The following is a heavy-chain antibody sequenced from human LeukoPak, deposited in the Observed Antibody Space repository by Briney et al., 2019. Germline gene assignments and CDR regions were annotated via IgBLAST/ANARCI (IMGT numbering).Heavy chain of an antibody. CDR2: ISYDGSNK. V-gene: IGHV3-30*04. CDR1: GFTFSSYA. J-gene: IGHJ4*02. D-gene: IGHD3-22*01. Sequence: QPGRSLRLSCAASGFTFSSYAMHWVRQAPGKGLEWVAVISYDGSNKYYADSVKGRFTISRDNSKNTLYLQMNSLRAEDTAVYYCARRNYYDSSGYSLDYWGQGTLVTVSS. CDR3: ARRNYYDSSGYSLDY.